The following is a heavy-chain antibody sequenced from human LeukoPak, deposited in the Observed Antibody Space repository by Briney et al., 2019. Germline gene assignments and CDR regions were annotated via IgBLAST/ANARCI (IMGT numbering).Heavy chain of an antibody. CDR1: GFVFTDYR. J-gene: IGHJ4*02. V-gene: IGHV3-21*01. Sequence: GGSLRLSCVVSGFVFTDYRMNWVRQAPGKGLEWVSSISSSGNHIDYADSVKGRFTISRDKAKNSLYLQTDSLRAEDTAVYYCTRAWADYLFDHWGQGTLVTVSS. CDR3: TRAWADYLFDH. D-gene: IGHD4-11*01. CDR2: ISSSGNHI.